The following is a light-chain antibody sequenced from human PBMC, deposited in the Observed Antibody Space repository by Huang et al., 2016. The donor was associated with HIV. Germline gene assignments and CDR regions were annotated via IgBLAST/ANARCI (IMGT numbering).Light chain of an antibody. V-gene: IGKV3-15*01. J-gene: IGKJ2*01. CDR1: QTVSSN. CDR2: AAS. CDR3: QHYRVWPPVYT. Sequence: EIVMTQSPATLSVSPGERATLSCRASQTVSSNLAWYQQKRGQAPRLLIYAASTRATVIPARFSGSGSGTEFTLTISSLQSEDFAVYYCQHYRVWPPVYTFGQGTKLEIK.